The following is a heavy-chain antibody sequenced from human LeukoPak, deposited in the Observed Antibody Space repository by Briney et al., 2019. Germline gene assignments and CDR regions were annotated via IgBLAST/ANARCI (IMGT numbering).Heavy chain of an antibody. CDR1: GYTFTGYY. J-gene: IGHJ4*02. D-gene: IGHD1-26*01. CDR3: ARALGGSYSNFDY. V-gene: IGHV1-2*02. CDR2: INPNSGGA. Sequence: ASVKVSCKASGYTFTGYYMHWVRQAPGQGLEWMGWINPNSGGANYAQKFQGRVTMTRDTSISTAYMELSRLRSDDTAVYYCARALGGSYSNFDYWGQGTLVTLSS.